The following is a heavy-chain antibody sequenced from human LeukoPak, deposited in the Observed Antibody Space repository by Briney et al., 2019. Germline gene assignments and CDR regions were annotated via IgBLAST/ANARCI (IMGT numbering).Heavy chain of an antibody. V-gene: IGHV5-51*01. J-gene: IGHJ5*02. CDR3: ARPSHKGSHFPFEA. CDR1: GYDFSNYW. D-gene: IGHD3-10*01. Sequence: GESLKISCKVSGYDFSNYWIAWVRQMPGKGLECLGIMSPGDSDTKYSPSFEGQVTISADMSISTAYLQWTSLKTSDTAMYFCARPSHKGSHFPFEAWGQGTLVTVSS. CDR2: MSPGDSDT.